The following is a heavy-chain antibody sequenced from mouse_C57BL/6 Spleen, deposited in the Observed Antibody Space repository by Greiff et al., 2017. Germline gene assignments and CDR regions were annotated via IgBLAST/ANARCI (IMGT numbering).Heavy chain of an antibody. D-gene: IGHD1-1*01. J-gene: IGHJ3*01. CDR3: ARSYYGSSTGFAY. V-gene: IGHV1-4*01. Sequence: QVQLKQSGAELARPGASVKMSCKASGYTFTSYTMHWVKQRPGQGLEWIGYFNPSSGYTKYNQKFKDKATLTADKSSSTAYMQLSSLTSEDSAVYYCARSYYGSSTGFAYWGQGTLVTVSA. CDR1: GYTFTSYT. CDR2: FNPSSGYT.